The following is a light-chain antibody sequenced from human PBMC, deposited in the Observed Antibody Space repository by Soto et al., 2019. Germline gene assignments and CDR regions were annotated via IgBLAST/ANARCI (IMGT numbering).Light chain of an antibody. V-gene: IGKV3-20*01. CDR2: GAS. CDR3: QQYGSSPMYS. Sequence: EIVLTQSPGTLSLSPGERATLSCRASQSVSNNYLAWYQQKPGQAPRLLLYGASSRAAGVPDMFSGTGSGTDFTLTISRLEPEDFAVYYCQQYGSSPMYSFAQGTKLEMK. J-gene: IGKJ2*01. CDR1: QSVSNNY.